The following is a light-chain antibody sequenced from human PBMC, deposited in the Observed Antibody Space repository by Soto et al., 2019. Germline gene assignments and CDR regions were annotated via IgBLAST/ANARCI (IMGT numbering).Light chain of an antibody. V-gene: IGLV2-8*01. J-gene: IGLJ1*01. CDR2: EVS. Sequence: QSALTQPPSASGSPGQSVTISCAGTNSDVGAYNYVSWYQQHPGKAPKLMIYEVSERPSGVPDRFSGSKSGNTASLTVSGLQTEDEADYYCSSYAGNDVYVFGTGTKVTVL. CDR3: SSYAGNDVYV. CDR1: NSDVGAYNY.